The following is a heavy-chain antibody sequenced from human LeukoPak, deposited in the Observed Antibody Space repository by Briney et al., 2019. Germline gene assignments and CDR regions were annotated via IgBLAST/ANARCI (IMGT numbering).Heavy chain of an antibody. CDR3: ARRVIAVGLDY. Sequence: GGSLRLSCAVSGFTFSSYEMNWVRQAPGKGLEWVSYISSSGSTIYYADSVKGRFTISRDNAKNSLYLQMNSLRAEDTAVYYCARRVIAVGLDYWGQGTLVTVSS. J-gene: IGHJ4*02. D-gene: IGHD6-19*01. V-gene: IGHV3-48*03. CDR2: ISSSGSTI. CDR1: GFTFSSYE.